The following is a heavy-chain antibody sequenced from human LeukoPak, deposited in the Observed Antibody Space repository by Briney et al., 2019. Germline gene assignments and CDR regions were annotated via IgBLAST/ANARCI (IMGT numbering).Heavy chain of an antibody. CDR1: GGPISSSSYY. V-gene: IGHV4-39*01. CDR3: ARSYSGYDRNNLDY. D-gene: IGHD5-12*01. J-gene: IGHJ4*02. Sequence: SETLSLTCTVSGGPISSSSYYWGWIRQPPGKGLEWIGSIYYSGSTYYNPSLKSRVTISVDTSKNQFSLKLSSVTAADTAVYYCARSYSGYDRNNLDYWGQGTLVTVSS. CDR2: IYYSGST.